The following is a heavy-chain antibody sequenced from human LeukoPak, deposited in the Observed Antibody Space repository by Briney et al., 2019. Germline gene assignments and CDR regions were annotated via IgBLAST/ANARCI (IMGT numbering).Heavy chain of an antibody. Sequence: SETLSLTCSVSGYSISSGYYWDWIRQPPGKGLAWIASIYHTGKSYYNPSLKSRVTISVDTSKNQISLKLRSVTAADTAVYYCVRDIYDDNNWGQGTLVTVSS. CDR2: IYHTGKS. J-gene: IGHJ4*02. CDR3: VRDIYDDNN. V-gene: IGHV4-38-2*02. D-gene: IGHD3-16*01. CDR1: GYSISSGYY.